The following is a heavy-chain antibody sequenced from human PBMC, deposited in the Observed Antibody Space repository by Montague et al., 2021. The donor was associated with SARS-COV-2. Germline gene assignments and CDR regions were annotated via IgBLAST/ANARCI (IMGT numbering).Heavy chain of an antibody. CDR2: ISWNSGSI. D-gene: IGHD3-22*01. J-gene: IGHJ4*02. CDR1: GFTFDDSA. CDR3: ARAHYYDSSGYDN. Sequence: SLRLSCAASGFTFDDSAMHWVRQAPGKGLEWVSGISWNSGSIGYADSXXGRFTISRDNAKNSLYLQMNSLRTEDTALYYCARAHYYDSSGYDNWGQGTLVTVSS. V-gene: IGHV3-9*01.